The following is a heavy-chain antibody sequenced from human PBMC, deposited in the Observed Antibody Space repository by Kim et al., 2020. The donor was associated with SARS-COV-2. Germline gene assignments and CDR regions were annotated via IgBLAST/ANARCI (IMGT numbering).Heavy chain of an antibody. Sequence: GESLKISCKGSGYSFTSYWIRWVRQMPGKGLEWMGRIDPSDSYTNYSPSFQGHVTISADKSISTAYLQWSSLKASDTAMYYCARLWVYCSSTSCYPPVFRGWGYYYYGMDVWGQGTTVTVSS. J-gene: IGHJ6*02. D-gene: IGHD2-2*01. CDR1: GYSFTSYW. V-gene: IGHV5-10-1*01. CDR3: ARLWVYCSSTSCYPPVFRGWGYYYYGMDV. CDR2: IDPSDSYT.